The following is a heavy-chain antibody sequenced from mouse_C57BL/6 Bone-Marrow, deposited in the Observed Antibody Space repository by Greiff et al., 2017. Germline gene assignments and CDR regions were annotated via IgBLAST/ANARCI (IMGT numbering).Heavy chain of an antibody. CDR2: IDPNSGGT. J-gene: IGHJ2*01. CDR3: ARSGFITTAYYFDY. Sequence: QVQLQQPGAELVKPGASVKLSCKASGYTFTSYWMHWVKQRPGRGLEWIGRIDPNSGGTKYNEKFKSKATLTVDKHSSTAYMQLSSLTSEDSAVYYCARSGFITTAYYFDYWGQGTTLTVSS. V-gene: IGHV1-72*01. D-gene: IGHD1-1*01. CDR1: GYTFTSYW.